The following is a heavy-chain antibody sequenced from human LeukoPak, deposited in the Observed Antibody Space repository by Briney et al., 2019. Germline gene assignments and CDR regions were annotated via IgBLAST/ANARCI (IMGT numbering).Heavy chain of an antibody. CDR1: GGTFSSYA. V-gene: IGHV1-69*04. CDR3: ARVGLVRSPDQFDY. CDR2: IIPILGIA. J-gene: IGHJ4*02. Sequence: SVKVSCKASGGTFSSYAISWVRQAPGQGLEWMGRIIPILGIANYAQKFQGRVTITADKSTSTAYMELSSLRSEDTVVYYCARVGLVRSPDQFDYWGQGTLVTVSS. D-gene: IGHD3-10*01.